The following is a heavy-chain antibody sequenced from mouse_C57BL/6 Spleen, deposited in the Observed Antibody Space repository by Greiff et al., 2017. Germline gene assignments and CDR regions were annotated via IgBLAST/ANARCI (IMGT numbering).Heavy chain of an antibody. J-gene: IGHJ1*03. Sequence: QVQLQQSGAELARPGASVKLSCKASGYTFTSYGISWVKQRTGQGLEWIGEIYPRSGNTYYNEKFKGKATLTADKSSSTAYMELRSLTSEDSAVYFCAGREDYVSWDFDVWGTGTTVTVSS. CDR2: IYPRSGNT. D-gene: IGHD2-4*01. CDR3: AGREDYVSWDFDV. CDR1: GYTFTSYG. V-gene: IGHV1-81*01.